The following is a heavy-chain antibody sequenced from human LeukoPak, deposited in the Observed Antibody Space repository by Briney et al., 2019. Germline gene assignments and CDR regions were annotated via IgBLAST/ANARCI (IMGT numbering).Heavy chain of an antibody. D-gene: IGHD3-10*01. J-gene: IGHJ6*02. V-gene: IGHV3-11*01. CDR1: GFTFSNYA. CDR3: ARESGFGALFPHCMDV. CDR2: ISSSGSSI. Sequence: GGSLRLSCAVSGFTFSNYAMSWVRQAPGKGLEWVSYISSSGSSIYYADSVKGRFTSSRDNAKNSLYLQMNSLRAEDTAVYYCARESGFGALFPHCMDVWGQGTTVTVSS.